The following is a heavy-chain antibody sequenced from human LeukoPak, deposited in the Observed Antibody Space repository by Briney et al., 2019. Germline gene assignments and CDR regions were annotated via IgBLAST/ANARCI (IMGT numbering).Heavy chain of an antibody. CDR1: GFTFSRYW. CDR3: ARDITMVRGVIAYYYYYGMDV. V-gene: IGHV3-48*03. D-gene: IGHD3-10*01. Sequence: GGSLRLCCAASGFTFSRYWMNWVRQAPGKGLEWVSYISSSGSTIYYADSVKGRFTISRDNAKNSLYLQMNSLRAEDTAVYYCARDITMVRGVIAYYYYYGMDVWGQGTTVTVSS. CDR2: ISSSGSTI. J-gene: IGHJ6*02.